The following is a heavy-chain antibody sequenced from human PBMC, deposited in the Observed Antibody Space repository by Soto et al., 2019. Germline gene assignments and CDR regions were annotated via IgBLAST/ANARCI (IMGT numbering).Heavy chain of an antibody. CDR3: ARCGLQFNCDH. CDR1: GGTFSSYA. D-gene: IGHD5-12*01. CDR2: IIPIFGTA. V-gene: IGHV1-69*12. Sequence: QVQLVQSGAEVKKPGSSVKVSCKASGGTFSSYAISWVRQAPGQGLEWMGGIIPIFGTANYAQKFQGRGTITADESTSTAYMELSSRRSEDAAVYYCARCGLQFNCDHWGQGTLVTVSS. J-gene: IGHJ5*02.